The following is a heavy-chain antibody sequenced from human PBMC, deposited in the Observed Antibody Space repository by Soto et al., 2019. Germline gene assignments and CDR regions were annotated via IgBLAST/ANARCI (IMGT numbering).Heavy chain of an antibody. V-gene: IGHV3-7*03. Sequence: WESLTLSCSVSGVSISSSGICWVRQAPGKGLEWVANIKHDASEKYYMDSVKGRFTLSRDNANYSLYLQMNSLSAEDTAVYYCARTVPGYSSSWGQGTLVTVSS. D-gene: IGHD6-13*01. CDR1: GVSISSSG. CDR3: ARTVPGYSSS. CDR2: IKHDASEK. J-gene: IGHJ4*02.